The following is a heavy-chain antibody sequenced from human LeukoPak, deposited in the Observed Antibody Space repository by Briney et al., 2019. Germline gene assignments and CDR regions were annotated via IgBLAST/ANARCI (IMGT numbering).Heavy chain of an antibody. CDR2: IGSSGGGI. D-gene: IGHD6-19*01. V-gene: IGHV3-23*01. J-gene: IGHJ4*02. CDR3: AKGLGSGWYLFEY. CDR1: GFTFSTYT. Sequence: PGGSLRLSCAASGFTFSTYTMYWVRHPPGKGLEWVSIIGSSGGGIHYADSVKGRFTISRDDSKNTLYVQMNSLRAEDTAVYYCAKGLGSGWYLFEYWGQGTLVTVSS.